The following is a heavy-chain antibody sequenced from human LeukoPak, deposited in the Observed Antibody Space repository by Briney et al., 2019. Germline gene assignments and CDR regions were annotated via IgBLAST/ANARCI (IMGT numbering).Heavy chain of an antibody. CDR3: ASFSGYSSGWYGDGY. D-gene: IGHD6-19*01. V-gene: IGHV1-18*01. CDR1: GYTFNSHG. J-gene: IGHJ4*02. Sequence: ASVKVSCKASGYTFNSHGISWVRQAPGQGLEWMGWISAYNGNTNYAQKLQGRVTMTTDTSTSTAYMELRSLRSDDTAVYYCASFSGYSSGWYGDGYWGQGTLVTVSS. CDR2: ISAYNGNT.